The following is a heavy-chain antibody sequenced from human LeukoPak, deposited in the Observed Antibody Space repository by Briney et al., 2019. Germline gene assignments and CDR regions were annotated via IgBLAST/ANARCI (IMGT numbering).Heavy chain of an antibody. CDR3: AREGDSSGYYYANLGY. Sequence: PSETLSLTCTVSGGSISSYYWSWIRQPAGKGLEWIGRIYTSGSTNYNPSLKSRVTMSVDTSKNQFSLKLSSVTAADTAVYYCAREGDSSGYYYANLGYWGQGTLATVSS. CDR1: GGSISSYY. J-gene: IGHJ4*02. CDR2: IYTSGST. V-gene: IGHV4-4*07. D-gene: IGHD3-22*01.